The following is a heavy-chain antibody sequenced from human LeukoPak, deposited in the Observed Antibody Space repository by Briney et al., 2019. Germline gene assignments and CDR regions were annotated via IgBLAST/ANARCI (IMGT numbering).Heavy chain of an antibody. CDR3: ARTVTKGWPTTKPFDP. CDR2: INHSGST. Sequence: PSETLSLTCAVYGGSFSGYYWSWIRQPPGKGLEWIGEINHSGSTNYNPSLKSRVTISVDTSKNQFSLKLSSVTAADTAVYYCARTVTKGWPTTKPFDPWGQGTLVTVSS. V-gene: IGHV4-34*01. D-gene: IGHD1-26*01. CDR1: GGSFSGYY. J-gene: IGHJ5*02.